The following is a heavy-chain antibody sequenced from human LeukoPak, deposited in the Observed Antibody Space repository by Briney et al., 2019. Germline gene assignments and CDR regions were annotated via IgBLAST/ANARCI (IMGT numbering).Heavy chain of an antibody. CDR2: VHYDGSNI. V-gene: IGHV3-30*02. CDR3: AKDSNWGCDY. Sequence: GGSLRLSCAASGFTFKNHNMHWVRQAPGKGLEWVAIVHYDGSNILYADCVKGRFTISRDNSKNTLYLQMSSLRAEDTAEYYCAKDSNWGCDYWGQGTLVTVSS. CDR1: GFTFKNHN. J-gene: IGHJ4*02. D-gene: IGHD7-27*01.